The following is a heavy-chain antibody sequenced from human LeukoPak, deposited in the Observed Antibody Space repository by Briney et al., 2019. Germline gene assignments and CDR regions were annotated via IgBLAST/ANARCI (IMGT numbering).Heavy chain of an antibody. D-gene: IGHD5-18*01. Sequence: GGSLRLSCAASGFTFSSYAMSWVRQAPGKGLEWVSAISGSGGSTYYADSVKGRFTISRDNSKNTLYLQMNSLRAEDTAVYYCAKGHPSWRGYSYGYLITLSTASLDYWGQGTLVTVSS. CDR2: ISGSGGST. V-gene: IGHV3-23*01. CDR3: AKGHPSWRGYSYGYLITLSTASLDY. J-gene: IGHJ4*02. CDR1: GFTFSSYA.